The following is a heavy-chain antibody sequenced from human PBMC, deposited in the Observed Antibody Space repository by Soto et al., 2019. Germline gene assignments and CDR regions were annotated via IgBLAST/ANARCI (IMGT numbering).Heavy chain of an antibody. CDR2: ISHSGTT. CDR1: GGSISSGGYS. J-gene: IGHJ5*02. Sequence: SETLSLTCAVSGGSISSGGYSWNWVRQPPGKGLEWIGEISHSGTTYYNPSLRSRITISVDTSNNQFSLRLSSVTAADTAVYYCARVRTSCSATSCYLDPWGQGTLVTAPQ. V-gene: IGHV4-30-2*01. D-gene: IGHD2-2*01. CDR3: ARVRTSCSATSCYLDP.